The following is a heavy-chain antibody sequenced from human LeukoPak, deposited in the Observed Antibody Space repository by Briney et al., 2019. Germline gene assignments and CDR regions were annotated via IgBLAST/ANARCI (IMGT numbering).Heavy chain of an antibody. V-gene: IGHV4-38-2*01. CDR1: GYSISSDNY. Sequence: PSETLSLTCAVSGYSISSDNYWVWIRQPPGQGLEWTGGIYHSGSTYYNPSLKSRVTMSVDTSKNQFSLKLSSVTAADTAVYYCARAPRDSSSSNYMRRFDYWGQGTPVTVSS. J-gene: IGHJ4*02. D-gene: IGHD3-22*01. CDR2: IYHSGST. CDR3: ARAPRDSSSSNYMRRFDY.